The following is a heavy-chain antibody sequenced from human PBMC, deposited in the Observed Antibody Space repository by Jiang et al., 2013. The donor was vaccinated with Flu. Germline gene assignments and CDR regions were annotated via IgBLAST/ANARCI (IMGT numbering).Heavy chain of an antibody. V-gene: IGHV4-59*01. Sequence: GSGLVKPSETLSLTCTVSGGSISSYYWSWIRQPPGKGLEWIGYIYYSGSTNYNPSLKSRVTISVDTSKNQFSLKLSSVTAADTAVYYCARAGRYCSSTSCLRRLDVWGKGTTVTVSS. CDR1: GGSISSYY. J-gene: IGHJ6*04. CDR3: ARAGRYCSSTSCLRRLDV. D-gene: IGHD2-2*01. CDR2: IYYSGST.